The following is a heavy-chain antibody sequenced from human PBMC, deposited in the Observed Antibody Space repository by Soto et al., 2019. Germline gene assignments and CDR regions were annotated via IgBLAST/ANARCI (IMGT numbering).Heavy chain of an antibody. CDR1: GYSFKNYA. D-gene: IGHD3-3*01. Sequence: ASVEVSCKATGYSFKNYAVHWVRQAPGQRLEWMGFTNEGSGNTRFSQKFQGRISITRDTSASTVYLDLSSLTSEDTAIYYCARDDRSVSGVVTLDHWGPGTLVTVSS. J-gene: IGHJ4*02. V-gene: IGHV1-3*01. CDR2: TNEGSGNT. CDR3: ARDDRSVSGVVTLDH.